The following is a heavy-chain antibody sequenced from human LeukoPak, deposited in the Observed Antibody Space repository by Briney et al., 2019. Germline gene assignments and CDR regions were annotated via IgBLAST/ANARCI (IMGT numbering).Heavy chain of an antibody. CDR3: AKERHSNGYGSYLDS. J-gene: IGHJ4*02. V-gene: IGHV3-30*18. Sequence: GGSLRLFCAASGFSFNNYGMFWVRQAPGAGLEWVAFVSRDGRNQHLADSVKGRFTISRDNSQNTIYLQTNTLRTEDTAIYYCAKERHSNGYGSYLDSWGQGTLVTVSS. CDR1: GFSFNNYG. D-gene: IGHD5-12*01. CDR2: VSRDGRNQ.